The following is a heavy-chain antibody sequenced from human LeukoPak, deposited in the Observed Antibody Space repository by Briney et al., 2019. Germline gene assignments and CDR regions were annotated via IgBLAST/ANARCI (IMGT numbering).Heavy chain of an antibody. CDR2: IHTSGST. CDR1: GGSTSSGSYY. CDR3: TRAAKMRFLEWFPFDP. Sequence: SETLSLTCTVSGGSTSSGSYYWTWIRQPAGKGLEWIGRIHTSGSTGYSPSLKSRVTISLDTSKNQFSLRLSSVTAADTAVYYCTRAAKMRFLEWFPFDPWGQGTLVTVSS. J-gene: IGHJ5*02. V-gene: IGHV4-61*02. D-gene: IGHD3-3*01.